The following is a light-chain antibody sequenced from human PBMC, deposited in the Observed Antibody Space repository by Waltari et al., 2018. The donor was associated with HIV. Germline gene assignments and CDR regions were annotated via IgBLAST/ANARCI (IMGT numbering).Light chain of an antibody. CDR2: DAS. J-gene: IGKJ2*01. Sequence: EIVLTQSPATMSLSPGERATPSCRASQSVSSYLAWYQQKPGQAPRLLIYDASNRASGIPARFSGSGSGTDFTLTISSLEPEDFAVYYCQQRSDWLDTFGQGTKVEIK. CDR1: QSVSSY. CDR3: QQRSDWLDT. V-gene: IGKV3-11*01.